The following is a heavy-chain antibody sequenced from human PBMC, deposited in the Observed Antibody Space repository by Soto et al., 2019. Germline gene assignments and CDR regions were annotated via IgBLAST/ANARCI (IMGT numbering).Heavy chain of an antibody. Sequence: SETLSLTCTVSGGSISSSSYYWGWIRQPPGKGLEWIGSIYYSGSTYYNPSLKSRVTISVDTSKNQFSLKLSSVTAADTAVYYCASTFGVVIISWFDPWGQGTLVTVSS. CDR3: ASTFGVVIISWFDP. V-gene: IGHV4-39*01. CDR2: IYYSGST. CDR1: GGSISSSSYY. J-gene: IGHJ5*02. D-gene: IGHD3-3*01.